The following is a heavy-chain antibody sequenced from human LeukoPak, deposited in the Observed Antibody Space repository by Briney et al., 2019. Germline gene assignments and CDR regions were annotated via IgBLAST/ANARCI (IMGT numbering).Heavy chain of an antibody. Sequence: GGSLRLSCAASGFTFSTYWMSWVSQAPGKGLEWVANIKEDGSEKYYGDSVKGRFTISRDNAKNSLYLEMNSLRVEDTAVYYCARDSSGYQWGQGTLVTVSS. CDR2: IKEDGSEK. D-gene: IGHD3-22*01. CDR1: GFTFSTYW. J-gene: IGHJ4*02. CDR3: ARDSSGYQ. V-gene: IGHV3-7*01.